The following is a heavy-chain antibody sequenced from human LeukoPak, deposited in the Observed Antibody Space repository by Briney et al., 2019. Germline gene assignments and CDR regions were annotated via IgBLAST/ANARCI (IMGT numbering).Heavy chain of an antibody. CDR3: ASSGYDLDWYFDL. J-gene: IGHJ2*01. D-gene: IGHD5-12*01. CDR2: MSSSGDSI. CDR1: GFTFSTYT. V-gene: IGHV3-21*01. Sequence: GGPLRLSCAASGFTFSTYTINWVRQAPGKGLQGVSSMSSSGDSIHLADSVKGRFSISRDSANNSLYLQMNSLGAEDTAVYYCASSGYDLDWYFDLWGRGTLVTVSS.